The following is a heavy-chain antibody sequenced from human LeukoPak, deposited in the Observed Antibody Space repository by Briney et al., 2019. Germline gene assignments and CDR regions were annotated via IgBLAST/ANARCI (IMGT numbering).Heavy chain of an antibody. Sequence: GASVKVSCKASGYTFTGYYMHWVRQATGQGLEWMGWMNPNSGNTGYAQKFQGRVTMTRNTSISTAYMELSSLRSEDTAVYYCARGQTSTTVTTFPDYWGQGTLVTVSS. CDR3: ARGQTSTTVTTFPDY. J-gene: IGHJ4*02. CDR2: MNPNSGNT. D-gene: IGHD4-17*01. V-gene: IGHV1-8*02. CDR1: GYTFTGYY.